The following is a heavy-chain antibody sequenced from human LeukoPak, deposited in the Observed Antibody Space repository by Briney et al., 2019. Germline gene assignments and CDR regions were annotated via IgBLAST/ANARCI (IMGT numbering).Heavy chain of an antibody. D-gene: IGHD6-19*01. CDR3: ARVQRGIAVALDY. CDR2: ISGRSNYI. Sequence: PGGSLRLSCAASGFTFSSYSMNWVRQAPGKGLEWVSFISGRSNYIYYADSVKGRFTISRDNVKNLLYLQMNSLRAEDTAVYYCARVQRGIAVALDYWGQGTLATVSS. V-gene: IGHV3-21*01. CDR1: GFTFSSYS. J-gene: IGHJ4*02.